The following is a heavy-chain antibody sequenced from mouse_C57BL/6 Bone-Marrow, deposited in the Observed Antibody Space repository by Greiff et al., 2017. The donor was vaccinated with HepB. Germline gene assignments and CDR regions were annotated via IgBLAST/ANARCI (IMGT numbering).Heavy chain of an antibody. CDR1: GYAFSSSW. CDR2: IYPGDGDT. J-gene: IGHJ2*01. D-gene: IGHD1-1*01. Sequence: VQLQQSGPELVKPGASVKISCKASGYAFSSSWMNWVKQRPGKGLEWIGRIYPGDGDTNYNGKLKGKATLTADKSSSTAYMQLSSLTSENSAVYFCARSYYYGSSYDYWGQGTTLTVSS. V-gene: IGHV1-82*01. CDR3: ARSYYYGSSYDY.